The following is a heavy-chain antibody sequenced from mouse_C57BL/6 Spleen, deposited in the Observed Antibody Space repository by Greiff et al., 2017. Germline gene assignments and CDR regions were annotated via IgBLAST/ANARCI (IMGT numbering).Heavy chain of an antibody. CDR3: ARGDYDGFLDY. CDR1: GYAFTNYL. V-gene: IGHV1-54*01. CDR2: INPGSGGT. J-gene: IGHJ2*01. D-gene: IGHD1-2*01. Sequence: QVQLQQSGAELVRPGTSVKVSCKASGYAFTNYLIEWVKQRPGQGLEWIGVINPGSGGTNYNEKFKGKATLTADKSSSTAYMQLSSLTSEDSAVYFCARGDYDGFLDYWGQGTTLTVSS.